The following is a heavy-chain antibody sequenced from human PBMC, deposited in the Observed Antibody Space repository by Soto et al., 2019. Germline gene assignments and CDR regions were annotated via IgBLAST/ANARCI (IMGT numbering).Heavy chain of an antibody. CDR3: ARSPCSTSCYVADY. D-gene: IGHD2-2*01. CDR2: IWYDGRSK. V-gene: IGHV3-33*01. CDR1: GFTFSSYG. J-gene: IGHJ4*02. Sequence: QVQLVESGGGVVQPGRSLRLSCAASGFTFSSYGLHWVRQAPGKGLEWVAVIWYDGRSKYYADSVQGRFTISRDNSKNTLYLQMNSLRAEDTAVYYCARSPCSTSCYVADYWGQGTLVTVSS.